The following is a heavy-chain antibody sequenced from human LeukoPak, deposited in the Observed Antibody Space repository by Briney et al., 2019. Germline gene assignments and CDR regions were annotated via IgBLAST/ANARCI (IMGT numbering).Heavy chain of an antibody. CDR2: LSGSGGST. CDR3: AKNFYGGYNVFFDY. J-gene: IGHJ4*02. Sequence: GGSLRLSCAASGFTFSSYVMGWVRQAPGKGLEWVSALSGSGGSTYYADSVRGRFTISRDNSKSTLYLQMHSLRAEDTAIYYCAKNFYGGYNVFFDYWGQGTLVTVSS. V-gene: IGHV3-23*01. CDR1: GFTFSSYV. D-gene: IGHD4-17*01.